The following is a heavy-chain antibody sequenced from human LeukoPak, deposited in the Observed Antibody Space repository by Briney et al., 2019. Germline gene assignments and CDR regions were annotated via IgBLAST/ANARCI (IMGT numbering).Heavy chain of an antibody. D-gene: IGHD6-13*01. CDR3: ARQWGIAEFDY. J-gene: IGHJ4*02. CDR2: IYYSGST. CDR1: GGSISSYY. V-gene: IGHV4-59*01. Sequence: PSETLSLTCTVSGGSISSYYWSWIRQPPGKGLEWIGYIYYSGSTNYNPSLKSRVTISVDASKNQFSLKLSSVTAADTAVYYCARQWGIAEFDYWGQGTLVTVSS.